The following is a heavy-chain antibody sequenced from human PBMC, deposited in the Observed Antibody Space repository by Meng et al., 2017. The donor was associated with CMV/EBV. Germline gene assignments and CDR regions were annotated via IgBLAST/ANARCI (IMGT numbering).Heavy chain of an antibody. CDR1: GGTFSSYA. CDR3: AADYCGGDCYAGTKFDY. CDR2: IIPIFGTA. V-gene: IGHV1-69*05. D-gene: IGHD2-21*01. Sequence: SVKVSCKASGGTFSSYAISWVRQAPGQGLEWMGGIIPIFGTANYAQKFQGRVTITTDESTSTAYMELSSLRSEDTAVYYCAADYCGGDCYAGTKFDYWGQGTLVTVSS. J-gene: IGHJ4*02.